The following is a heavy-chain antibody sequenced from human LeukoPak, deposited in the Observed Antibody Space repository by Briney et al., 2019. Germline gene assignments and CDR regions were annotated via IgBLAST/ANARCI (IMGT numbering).Heavy chain of an antibody. Sequence: PGGSLRLSCTASGFTFSNHWMSWVRQAPGRGLEWVADIKQDGTQKYYVDSVEGRITISRDNVKNSLYLQMNSLRVEDTAVYYCARDCGSDCSQAFDIWGQGTMVTVSS. CDR3: ARDCGSDCSQAFDI. CDR1: GFTFSNHW. D-gene: IGHD2-21*02. CDR2: IKQDGTQK. J-gene: IGHJ3*02. V-gene: IGHV3-7*05.